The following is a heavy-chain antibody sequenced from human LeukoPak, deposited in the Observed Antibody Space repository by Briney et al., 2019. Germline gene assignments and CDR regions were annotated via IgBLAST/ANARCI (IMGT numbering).Heavy chain of an antibody. V-gene: IGHV4-4*02. CDR3: ARGLYYDILTGYWNDAFDI. CDR1: GGSISSSNW. CDR2: IYHSGST. J-gene: IGHJ3*02. Sequence: SGTLSLTCAVSGGSISSSNWCSWVRQPPGRGLEWIGEIYHSGSTYYNPSLKSRVTVSVDTSKKQFSLKLSSVTAADTAVYYCARGLYYDILTGYWNDAFDIWGQGTMVTVSS. D-gene: IGHD3-9*01.